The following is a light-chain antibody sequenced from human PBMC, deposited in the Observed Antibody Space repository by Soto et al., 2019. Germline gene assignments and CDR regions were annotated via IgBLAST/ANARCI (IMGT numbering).Light chain of an antibody. CDR1: QSVSSSY. V-gene: IGKV3-20*01. J-gene: IGKJ4*01. CDR2: GAS. CDR3: EQDGSSPPRVN. Sequence: EIVLTQSPGTLSLSPGERATLSCRASQSVSSSYLAWYQQKPGQAPRLLIYGASSRATGIPDRFSGSGSGTDFTLTISRLEPEDFAVYYCEQDGSSPPRVNVGGGTKVEI.